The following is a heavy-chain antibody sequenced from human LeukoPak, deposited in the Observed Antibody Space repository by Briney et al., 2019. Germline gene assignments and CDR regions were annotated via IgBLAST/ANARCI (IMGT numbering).Heavy chain of an antibody. J-gene: IGHJ4*02. V-gene: IGHV4-61*01. CDR3: ARDIPPRGSYYDY. D-gene: IGHD1-26*01. CDR1: GGSISSSSYY. Sequence: SETLSLTCTVSGGSISSSSYYWSWIRQPPGKGLEWIGYVYYSGSTNYNPSLKSRVTISVDTSKNQFSLKLSSVTAADTAVYYCARDIPPRGSYYDYWGQGTLVTVSS. CDR2: VYYSGST.